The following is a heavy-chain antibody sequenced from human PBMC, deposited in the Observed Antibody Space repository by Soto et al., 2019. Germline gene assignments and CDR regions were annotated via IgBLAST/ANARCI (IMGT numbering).Heavy chain of an antibody. CDR1: GYTFTSYY. J-gene: IGHJ6*02. D-gene: IGHD6-6*01. CDR3: AKDLAARPHYYYGMDV. CDR2: INPSGGST. Sequence: ASVKVSCKASGYTFTSYYMHWVRQAPGQGLEWMGIINPSGGSTSYAQKFQGRVTMTRDTSTSTVYMELSSLRSEDTAVYYCAKDLAARPHYYYGMDVWGQGTMVTVSS. V-gene: IGHV1-46*01.